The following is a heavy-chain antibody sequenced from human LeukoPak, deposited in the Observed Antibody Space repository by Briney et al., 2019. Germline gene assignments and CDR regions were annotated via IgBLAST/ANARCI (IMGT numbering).Heavy chain of an antibody. CDR3: VRADYVAY. D-gene: IGHD3-16*01. V-gene: IGHV3-74*01. Sequence: GGSLRLSCIGSGFTFSTYWMHWVRQAPGKGLVWVSRIDCDGVTTNYADSVKGRFTISRDNAKNTLYLQMDSLRAEDTAVYYCVRADYVAYWGQGSLVTVSS. CDR2: IDCDGVTT. J-gene: IGHJ4*02. CDR1: GFTFSTYW.